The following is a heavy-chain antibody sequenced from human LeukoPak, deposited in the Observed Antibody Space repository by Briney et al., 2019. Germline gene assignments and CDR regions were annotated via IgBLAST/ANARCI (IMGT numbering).Heavy chain of an antibody. CDR2: IYYSGST. CDR3: ARSGRGTRYYDSSGYYWVY. Sequence: PSETLSLTCTVSGGSISSYYWSWIRQPPGKGLEWIGYIYYSGSTNYNPSLKSRVTISVDTSKNQFSLKLSSVTAADTAVYYCARSGRGTRYYDSSGYYWVYWGQGTLVTVSS. D-gene: IGHD3-22*01. CDR1: GGSISSYY. J-gene: IGHJ4*02. V-gene: IGHV4-59*08.